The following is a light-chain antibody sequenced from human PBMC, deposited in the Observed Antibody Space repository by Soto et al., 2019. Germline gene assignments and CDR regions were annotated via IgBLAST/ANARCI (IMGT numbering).Light chain of an antibody. J-gene: IGLJ2*01. CDR3: SSYTSSSTLE. V-gene: IGLV2-14*01. Sequence: QSALTLPASVSGSPGQSITISCTGTSSDVGGYNYVSWYQQHPGKAPKLMIYDVSNRPSGVSNRFSGSKSGNTASLTISGLQAEDEADYYCSSYTSSSTLEIGGGTKLTVL. CDR2: DVS. CDR1: SSDVGGYNY.